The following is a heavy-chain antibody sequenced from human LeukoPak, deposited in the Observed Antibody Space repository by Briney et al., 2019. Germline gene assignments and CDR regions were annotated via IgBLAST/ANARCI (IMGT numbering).Heavy chain of an antibody. Sequence: GGSLPPSCAASGFTFGSYSMNWVRQAPGKGLEWVAYISSSSTIYYADSVKGRFTISRDNAKNSLYLQMNSLRDEDTAVYYCARTSLRAFRIWGHGSMVTVSS. V-gene: IGHV3-48*02. CDR2: ISSSSTI. J-gene: IGHJ3*02. CDR3: ARTSLRAFRI. CDR1: GFTFGSYS.